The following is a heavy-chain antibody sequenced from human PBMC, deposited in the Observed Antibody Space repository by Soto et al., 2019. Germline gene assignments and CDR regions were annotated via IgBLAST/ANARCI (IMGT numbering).Heavy chain of an antibody. CDR3: ARVYSSSWPPRYYYYMDV. CDR1: GGSIISYY. Sequence: QVQLQESGPGLVKPSETLSLTCTVSGGSIISYYWSWIRQPPGKGLEWIGYIYYSGSTNYNPSLKSRVTISVDTSKNQFSLKLSSVTAADTAVYYCARVYSSSWPPRYYYYMDVWGKGTTVTVSS. CDR2: IYYSGST. J-gene: IGHJ6*03. V-gene: IGHV4-59*01. D-gene: IGHD6-13*01.